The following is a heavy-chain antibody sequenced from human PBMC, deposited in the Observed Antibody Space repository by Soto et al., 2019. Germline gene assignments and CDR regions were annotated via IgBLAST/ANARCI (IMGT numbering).Heavy chain of an antibody. CDR1: GGSFSGYY. Sequence: QVQLQQWGAGLLKPSETLSLTCAVYGGSFSGYYWSWIRQPPGKGLEWIGEINHSGSTNYNPSLKSRVTISVDTSKNQFSLKLSSVTAADTAVYYCARGGVDCSGGSCLYYFDYWGQGTLVTVSS. D-gene: IGHD2-15*01. CDR3: ARGGVDCSGGSCLYYFDY. V-gene: IGHV4-34*01. J-gene: IGHJ4*02. CDR2: INHSGST.